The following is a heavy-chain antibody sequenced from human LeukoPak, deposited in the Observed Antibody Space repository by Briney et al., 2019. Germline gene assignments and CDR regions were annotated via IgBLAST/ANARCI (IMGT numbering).Heavy chain of an antibody. D-gene: IGHD6-19*01. V-gene: IGHV4-59*01. J-gene: IGHJ4*02. CDR1: GGSISSYY. CDR3: ASTGYSSGWYPRYYFDY. Sequence: SETLSLTCTVSGGSISSYYWSWIRQPPGKGLEWIGYIYYSGSTNYNPSLKSRVTISVDTSKNQFSLKLSSVTAADTAVYYCASTGYSSGWYPRYYFDYWGQGTLVTVSS. CDR2: IYYSGST.